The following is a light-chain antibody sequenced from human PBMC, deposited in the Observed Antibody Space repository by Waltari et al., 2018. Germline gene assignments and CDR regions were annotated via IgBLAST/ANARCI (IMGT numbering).Light chain of an antibody. CDR3: CSPDSSGNHWV. CDR2: EDN. CDR1: ALHTKY. Sequence: SYELTQPPSVSVSPGQTARITCSGDALHTKYGFFYSQKSGQAPFLVIYEDNKRPSGIPGRFSGSSSGTLSTLTVSGAQVDDEADYYCCSPDSSGNHWVFGGGTKLAVL. J-gene: IGLJ3*02. V-gene: IGLV3-10*01.